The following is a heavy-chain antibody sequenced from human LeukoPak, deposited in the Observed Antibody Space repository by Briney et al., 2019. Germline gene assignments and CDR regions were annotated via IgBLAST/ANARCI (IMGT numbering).Heavy chain of an antibody. CDR2: INPNSGGT. J-gene: IGHJ4*02. Sequence: ASVKVSCKASGYTFTGYYMHWVRQAPGQGLEWMGWINPNSGGTNYAQKFQGRVTMTRDTSISTAYMELSRLRSDDTAVYYCARQITGTTLFDYWGQGTLVTVSS. V-gene: IGHV1-2*02. CDR1: GYTFTGYY. D-gene: IGHD1-7*01. CDR3: ARQITGTTLFDY.